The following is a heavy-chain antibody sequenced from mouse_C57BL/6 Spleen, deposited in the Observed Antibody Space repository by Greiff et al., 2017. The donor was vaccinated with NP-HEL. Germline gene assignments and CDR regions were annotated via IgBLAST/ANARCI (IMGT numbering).Heavy chain of an antibody. Sequence: EVKLVESGAELVKPGASVKLSCTASGFNLNDHYMHRVKQRTEQGLEWVGRIDPEDGETKYAPKFQGKATITADTSSNTAYLQLSSLTSEDTAVYYCARVTSVRNFDVWGTGTTVTVSS. CDR1: GFNLNDHY. CDR3: ARVTSVRNFDV. J-gene: IGHJ1*03. D-gene: IGHD1-1*01. V-gene: IGHV14-2*01. CDR2: IDPEDGET.